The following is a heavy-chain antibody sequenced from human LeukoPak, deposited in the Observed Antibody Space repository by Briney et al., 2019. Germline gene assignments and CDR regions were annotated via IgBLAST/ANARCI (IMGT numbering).Heavy chain of an antibody. J-gene: IGHJ4*02. Sequence: SETLSLTCTVSGGSISTYYWSWIRQPPGKGLEWIGDVYYSGSTNYNPSLKSRVTISVDTSKNQFSLELSSVTAADTAVYYCARAHDSSGLTFDYWGQGTLVTVSS. CDR3: ARAHDSSGLTFDY. V-gene: IGHV4-59*08. D-gene: IGHD3-22*01. CDR2: VYYSGST. CDR1: GGSISTYY.